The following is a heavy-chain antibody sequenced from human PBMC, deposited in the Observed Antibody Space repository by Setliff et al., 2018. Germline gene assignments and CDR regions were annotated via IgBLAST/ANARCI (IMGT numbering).Heavy chain of an antibody. Sequence: EASVKVSCKASGYTFKTYGFTWVRQAPGQGLEWMGWISPYNGNTNSAQKFQGRVTMTTDTSTSTAYMELKSLRYDDTAVYYCARVNPGPNIKVVVAVFDYWGQGALVTVSS. CDR2: ISPYNGNT. CDR3: ARVNPGPNIKVVVAVFDY. CDR1: GYTFKTYG. D-gene: IGHD2-21*01. V-gene: IGHV1-18*01. J-gene: IGHJ4*02.